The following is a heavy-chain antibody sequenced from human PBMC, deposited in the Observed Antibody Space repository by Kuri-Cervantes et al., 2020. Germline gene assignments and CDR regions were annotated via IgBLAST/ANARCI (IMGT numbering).Heavy chain of an antibody. CDR2: ISSSSTI. Sequence: GGPLRLSCAASGFTFSDYYMNWVRQAPGKGLEWVSSISSSSTIYYADSVKGRFTISRGNAKNSLYLQMNSLRAEDTAVYYCARGYSGWSFDIWGQGTMVTVSS. D-gene: IGHD6-19*01. CDR3: ARGYSGWSFDI. V-gene: IGHV3-69-1*01. CDR1: GFTFSDYY. J-gene: IGHJ3*02.